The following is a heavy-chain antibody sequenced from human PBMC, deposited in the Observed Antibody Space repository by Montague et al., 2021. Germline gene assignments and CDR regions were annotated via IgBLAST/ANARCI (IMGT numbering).Heavy chain of an antibody. CDR3: ANQDYPISGTSYRAFDP. V-gene: IGHV4-59*04. Sequence: SETLSLTCTVSGGSIINAHWGWVRQPPGKGREWIGCMFFVGATCYKPSLKSRVTMSIDTSTNLFSRKLSSVNAADTSVYYCANQDYPISGTSYRAFDPWGQGSLVTASS. J-gene: IGHJ5*02. D-gene: IGHD3-10*01. CDR2: MFFVGAT. CDR1: GGSIINAH.